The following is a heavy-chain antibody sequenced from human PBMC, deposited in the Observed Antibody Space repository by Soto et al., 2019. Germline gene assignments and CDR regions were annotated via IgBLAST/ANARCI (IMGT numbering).Heavy chain of an antibody. CDR1: GYTFTTYD. CDR3: AKLLSRIRGLITHRAPSRRFYFDY. CDR2: MDPNSGST. J-gene: IGHJ4*02. Sequence: GASVKVSCKASGYTFTTYDINWVRQAPGQGLEWLGWMDPNSGSTGYAQNFQGRITMTRNISRNTAHMELSSLQSEDTAVYYCAKLLSRIRGLITHRAPSRRFYFDYWGQGTLVTVSS. D-gene: IGHD3-10*01. V-gene: IGHV1-8*01.